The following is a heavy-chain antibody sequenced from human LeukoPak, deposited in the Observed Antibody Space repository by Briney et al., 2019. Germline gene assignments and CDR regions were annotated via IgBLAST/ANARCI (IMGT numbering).Heavy chain of an antibody. Sequence: GGSLRLSCAASGFSVNNNYMTGVRQAPGKGLEWVSLIYTGGTIYYADSVKGRFTISRDNSKNTLYLQMNSLTAEDTAVYYCALLWYGELPKVDYWGQGTLVTVSS. D-gene: IGHD3-10*01. CDR1: GFSVNNNY. J-gene: IGHJ4*02. V-gene: IGHV3-53*01. CDR2: IYTGGTI. CDR3: ALLWYGELPKVDY.